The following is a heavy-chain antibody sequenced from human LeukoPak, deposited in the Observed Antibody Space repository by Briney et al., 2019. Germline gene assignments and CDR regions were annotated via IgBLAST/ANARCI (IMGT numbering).Heavy chain of an antibody. D-gene: IGHD2-15*01. Sequence: SVKVSCKASGGTFSSYAISWVRQAPGQGLEWMGGIIPIFGTANYAQKFQGRVTITADESTSTAYMELSSLRSEDTAVYYCARGGVSADYYYGMDDWGQGTTVTVSS. CDR2: IIPIFGTA. CDR3: ARGGVSADYYYGMDD. V-gene: IGHV1-69*01. J-gene: IGHJ6*02. CDR1: GGTFSSYA.